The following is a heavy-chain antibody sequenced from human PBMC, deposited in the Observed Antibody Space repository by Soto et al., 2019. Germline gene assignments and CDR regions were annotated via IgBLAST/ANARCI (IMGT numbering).Heavy chain of an antibody. J-gene: IGHJ2*01. Sequence: QLQESGPGLVKPSQTLSLTCSVSGGSINNDDFYWSWLRQTPGKGLQWIGYVYYSGSSDCISSLKSRLSMSIDKSKNQFTLKLSSVTAADTAIYYCARMSYYYDKWYFDLWGRGTLVTVSS. CDR1: GGSINNDDFY. D-gene: IGHD3-22*01. CDR2: VYYSGSS. V-gene: IGHV4-30-4*01. CDR3: ARMSYYYDKWYFDL.